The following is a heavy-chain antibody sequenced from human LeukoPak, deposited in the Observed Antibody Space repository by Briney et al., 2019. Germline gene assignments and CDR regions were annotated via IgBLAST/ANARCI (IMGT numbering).Heavy chain of an antibody. CDR2: IYHSGST. CDR1: GYSISSGYY. V-gene: IGHV4-38-2*02. Sequence: SETLSLTCTVSGYSISSGYYWGWIRQPPGKGLEWIGSIYHSGSTYYNPSLKSRVTISVDTSKNQFSLKLSSVTAADTAVYYCARVKRFTIFGVVTWGYFDYWGQGTLVTVSS. D-gene: IGHD3-3*01. CDR3: ARVKRFTIFGVVTWGYFDY. J-gene: IGHJ4*02.